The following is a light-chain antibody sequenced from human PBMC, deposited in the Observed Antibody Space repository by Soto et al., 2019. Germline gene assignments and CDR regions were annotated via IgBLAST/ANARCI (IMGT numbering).Light chain of an antibody. Sequence: QSVLTQPASVSGSPGQSITISCTGTSSDVGGYNYVSWYQHHPGKAPKLMIYDVSNRPSGVSNRFSGSKSDNTASLTISGLQTEDEAEYYCSSYTSTNTVIFGGGTKVTVL. J-gene: IGLJ2*01. V-gene: IGLV2-14*03. CDR2: DVS. CDR3: SSYTSTNTVI. CDR1: SSDVGGYNY.